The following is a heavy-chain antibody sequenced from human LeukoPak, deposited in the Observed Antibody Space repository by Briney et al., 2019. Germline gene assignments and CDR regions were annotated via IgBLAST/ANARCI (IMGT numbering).Heavy chain of an antibody. CDR1: GCTFTGYY. V-gene: IGHV1-2*02. CDR2: INPNSGGT. Sequence: GASVKVSCKASGCTFTGYYMHWVRQAPGQGLEWMGWINPNSGGTNYAQKFQGRVTMTRDTSISTAYMELSRLRSDDTAVYYCARVRPYSSSSPYYYYYMDVWGKGTTVTVSS. CDR3: ARVRPYSSSSPYYYYYMDV. J-gene: IGHJ6*03. D-gene: IGHD6-6*01.